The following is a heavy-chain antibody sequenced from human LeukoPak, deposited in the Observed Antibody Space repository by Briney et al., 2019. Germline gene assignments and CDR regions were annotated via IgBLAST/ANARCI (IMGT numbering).Heavy chain of an antibody. Sequence: GGSLRLSCAPSGFTFSSYAMHSVRQAPGKGLEWVAVISYDGSNKYYADSVKGRFTISRDNSKNTLYLQMNSLRAEDTAVYYCARAGWDIVVVPAAHYYYYYMDVWGKGTTVTVSS. CDR1: GFTFSSYA. V-gene: IGHV3-30*01. J-gene: IGHJ6*03. CDR2: ISYDGSNK. CDR3: ARAGWDIVVVPAAHYYYYYMDV. D-gene: IGHD2-2*01.